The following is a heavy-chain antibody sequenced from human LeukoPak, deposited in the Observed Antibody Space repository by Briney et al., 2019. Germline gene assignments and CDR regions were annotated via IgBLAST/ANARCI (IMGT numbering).Heavy chain of an antibody. CDR1: GFTFSNHW. J-gene: IGHJ5*02. Sequence: GGSLRLSCAASGFTFSNHWMHWVRQGPGKGLVWVSRLNSDGRTTTYADSVKGRFTISRDNAKNTLYLQINSLRVEDTAVYYCARGSDETVTISGWFDPWGQGTLVTVSS. CDR3: ARGSDETVTISGWFDP. V-gene: IGHV3-74*01. CDR2: LNSDGRTT. D-gene: IGHD4-17*01.